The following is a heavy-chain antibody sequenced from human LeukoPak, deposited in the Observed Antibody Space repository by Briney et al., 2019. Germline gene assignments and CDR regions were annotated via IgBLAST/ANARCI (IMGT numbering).Heavy chain of an antibody. D-gene: IGHD1-1*01. CDR1: GFNFSIYS. CDR2: ITRSSTTI. CDR3: GGAPSGATPNFDY. V-gene: IGHV3-48*01. J-gene: IGHJ4*02. Sequence: GGSLRLSCAASGFNFSIYSMNWVRQAPGKGLEWVSYITRSSTTIYYADSVKGRFTISRDNAKNSLYLQMNSLRVEDTAVYYCGGAPSGATPNFDYWGLGTLVAVSS.